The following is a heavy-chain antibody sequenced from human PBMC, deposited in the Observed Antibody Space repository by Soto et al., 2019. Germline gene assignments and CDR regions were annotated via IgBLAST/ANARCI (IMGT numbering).Heavy chain of an antibody. CDR2: IYPGDSDT. CDR3: ATGKVITDPLAAFDI. D-gene: IGHD3-22*01. Sequence: ESLKISCKGSGYSFTSYWIGWVRQMPGKGLEWMGIIYPGDSDTRYSPPFQGQVTISADKSISTAYLQWSSLKASDTAMYYCATGKVITDPLAAFDIWGQGTMVTVS. CDR1: GYSFTSYW. V-gene: IGHV5-51*01. J-gene: IGHJ3*02.